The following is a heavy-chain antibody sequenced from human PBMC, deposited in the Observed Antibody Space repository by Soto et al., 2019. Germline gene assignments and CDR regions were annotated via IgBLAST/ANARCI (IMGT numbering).Heavy chain of an antibody. CDR1: GYTFTGYY. CDR2: VNTKSGGT. J-gene: IGHJ4*02. V-gene: IGHV1-2*02. CDR3: AKANSGDDDEFDY. D-gene: IGHD5-12*01. Sequence: ASVKVSCKASGYTFTGYYMHWVRQAPGQGLEWMGWVNTKSGGTDYAQKFQGRVTMTRDTSSSSAYMELSSLRSDDTAVYYCAKANSGDDDEFDYWGQGTQVTVSS.